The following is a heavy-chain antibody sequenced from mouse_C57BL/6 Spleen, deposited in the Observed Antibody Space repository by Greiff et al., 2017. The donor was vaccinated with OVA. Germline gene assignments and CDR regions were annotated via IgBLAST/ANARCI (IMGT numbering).Heavy chain of an antibody. CDR1: GFTFSDYY. CDR3: ARGGITTVVEYYFDY. Sequence: EVQLVESEGGLVQPGSSMKLSCTASGFTFSDYYMAWVRQVPEKGLEWVANINYDGSSSYYLDSLKSRFIILRDNAKNILYLQMSSLKSEDTATYYCARGGITTVVEYYFDYWGQGTTLTVSS. J-gene: IGHJ2*01. V-gene: IGHV5-16*01. CDR2: INYDGSSS. D-gene: IGHD1-1*01.